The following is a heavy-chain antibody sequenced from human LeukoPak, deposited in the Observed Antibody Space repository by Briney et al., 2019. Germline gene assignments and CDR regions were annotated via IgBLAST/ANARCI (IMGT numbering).Heavy chain of an antibody. D-gene: IGHD3-10*01. CDR2: ISGSGGST. V-gene: IGHV3-23*01. J-gene: IGHJ4*02. Sequence: GGSLRLSCAASGFTFSSYAMSWVRQAPGKGLEWVSAISGSGGSTYYADSVKGRFTISRDNSKNTLYLQMNSLRAEDTAVYYCARDRRGYYGSGSYYRFDYWGQGTLVTVSS. CDR1: GFTFSSYA. CDR3: ARDRRGYYGSGSYYRFDY.